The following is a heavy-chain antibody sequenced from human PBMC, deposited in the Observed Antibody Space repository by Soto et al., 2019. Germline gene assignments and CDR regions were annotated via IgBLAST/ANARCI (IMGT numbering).Heavy chain of an antibody. CDR3: ARVREYSSSWYWNYYYYGMDV. Sequence: PGGSLRLSCAASGFTFSSYAMHWVRQAPGKGLEWVAVISYDGSNKYYADSVKGRFTISRDNSKNTLYLQMNSLRAEDTAVYYCARVREYSSSWYWNYYYYGMDVWGQGTTVTVSS. CDR1: GFTFSSYA. CDR2: ISYDGSNK. V-gene: IGHV3-30-3*01. J-gene: IGHJ6*02. D-gene: IGHD6-13*01.